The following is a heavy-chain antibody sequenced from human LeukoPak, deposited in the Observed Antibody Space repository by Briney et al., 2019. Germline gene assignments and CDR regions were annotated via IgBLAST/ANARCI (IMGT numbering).Heavy chain of an antibody. CDR3: ARNRPRGASRFFWVK. CDR2: MSSGGTYI. V-gene: IGHV3-21*01. J-gene: IGHJ4*02. Sequence: GGSLRLSCAASGFTFSSFAMTWVRQAPGKGLEWVSSMSSGGTYIYYPDSVRGRFTISRDNAKNSLYLLMNNLRPEDTGVYYGARNRPRGASRFFWVKWGGGPLVPVSS. D-gene: IGHD3-3*01. CDR1: GFTFSSFA.